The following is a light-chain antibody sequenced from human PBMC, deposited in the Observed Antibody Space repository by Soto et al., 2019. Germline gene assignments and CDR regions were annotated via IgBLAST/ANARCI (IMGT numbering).Light chain of an antibody. J-gene: IGKJ5*01. CDR2: GAS. CDR3: LQHSTYPIT. Sequence: LDWYQQKPGTAPKLLMFGASTLQSGVPSRFSGSGSGTEFTLTISSLQPEDFAIYYCLQHSTYPITFGQGTRLEI. V-gene: IGKV1-17*01.